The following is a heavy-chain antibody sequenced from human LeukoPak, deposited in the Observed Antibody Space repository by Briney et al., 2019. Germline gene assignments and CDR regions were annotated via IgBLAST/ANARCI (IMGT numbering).Heavy chain of an antibody. CDR1: GGSISSYY. J-gene: IGHJ4*02. CDR2: IYTSGST. D-gene: IGHD4-17*01. Sequence: SETLSLTCTVSGGSISSYYWSWIRQPAGKGLEWIGRIYTSGSTNYNPSLKSRVTMSVDTSKNQFSLKLSSVTAADTAVYYCARDAGTLDYGDSHPFDYWGQGTLVTVSS. V-gene: IGHV4-4*07. CDR3: ARDAGTLDYGDSHPFDY.